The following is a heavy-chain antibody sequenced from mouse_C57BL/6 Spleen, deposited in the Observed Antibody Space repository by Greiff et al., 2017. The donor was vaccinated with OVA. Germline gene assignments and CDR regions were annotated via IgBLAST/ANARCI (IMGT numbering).Heavy chain of an antibody. Sequence: VQLQQPGAELVMPGASVKLSCKASGYTFTSYWMHWVKQRPGQGLEWIGNINPSNGGTNYNEKFKSKATLTVDKSSSTAYMQLSSLTSEDSAVYYCARSGGLPYYFDYWGQGTTLTVSS. D-gene: IGHD2-4*01. CDR3: ARSGGLPYYFDY. J-gene: IGHJ2*01. CDR1: GYTFTSYW. CDR2: INPSNGGT. V-gene: IGHV1-53*01.